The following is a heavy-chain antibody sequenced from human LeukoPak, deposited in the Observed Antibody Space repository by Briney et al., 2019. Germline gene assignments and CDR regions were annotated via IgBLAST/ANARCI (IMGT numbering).Heavy chain of an antibody. CDR3: TREGSSGQLL. CDR1: AYTFTNYY. CDR2: INPSGGST. V-gene: IGHV1-46*01. J-gene: IGHJ3*01. Sequence: ASVKVSCKASAYTFTNYYLHWVRQAPGQGLEWMGIINPSGGSTSYAQKFQGRVTMTRDTSTSTVYMELSSLRSEDTAVYYCTREGSSGQLLWGQGSMVTVSS. D-gene: IGHD3-22*01.